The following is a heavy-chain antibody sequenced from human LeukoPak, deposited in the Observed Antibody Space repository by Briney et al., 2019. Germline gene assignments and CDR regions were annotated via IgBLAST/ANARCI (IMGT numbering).Heavy chain of an antibody. J-gene: IGHJ4*02. V-gene: IGHV3-20*01. CDR3: ARLGCSGTSCYFDY. Sequence: GGSLRLSCAASGCTFDDYGMSWVRQAPGKGLEWVADINWDGGSKGYADSVKGRFTISRDNAKNSLYLQMNSLRAEDTALFHCARLGCSGTSCYFDYWGQGTLVTVSS. CDR2: INWDGGSK. CDR1: GCTFDDYG. D-gene: IGHD2-2*01.